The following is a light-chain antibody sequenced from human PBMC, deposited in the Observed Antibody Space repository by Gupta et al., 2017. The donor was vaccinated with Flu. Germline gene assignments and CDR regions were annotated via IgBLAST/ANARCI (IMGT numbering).Light chain of an antibody. CDR1: SGHISYA. J-gene: IGLJ2*01. V-gene: IGLV4-69*01. Sequence: QLVLTQSPSASASLAASLNLTCTLSSGHISYAIAWHQQQQKRGPRFLMKIYNDVRNPKGDAIPDCFSVSSAGAERFLTISSHQSEDEADYYRPTSGALVVFGGGTKLTVL. CDR2: IYNDVRN. CDR3: PTSGALVV.